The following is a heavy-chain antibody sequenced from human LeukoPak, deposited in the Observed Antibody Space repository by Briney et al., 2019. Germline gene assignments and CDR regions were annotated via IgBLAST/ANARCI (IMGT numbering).Heavy chain of an antibody. CDR2: IYYSGST. D-gene: IGHD1-26*01. CDR1: GGSISSYY. CDR3: AVGRTRGGSIGY. J-gene: IGHJ4*02. V-gene: IGHV4-59*01. Sequence: SETLSLTCTVSGGSISSYYWSWIRQPPGKGLEWIGYIYYSGSTNYNPSLKSRVTISVDTSKNQFSLKLSSVTAADTAVYYCAVGRTRGGSIGYWGQGTLVTVSS.